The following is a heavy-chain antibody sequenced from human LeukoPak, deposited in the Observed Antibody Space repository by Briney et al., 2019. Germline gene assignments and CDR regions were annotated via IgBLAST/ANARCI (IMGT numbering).Heavy chain of an antibody. CDR3: ARDTQNDYGDLNWFDP. CDR2: IYTSGST. Sequence: SETLFLTCTVSGGSLSSGSCYWSWIRQPAGKGLEWIGRIYTSGSTNYNPSLKSRVTISLDTSKNQFSLKLSSVTAADTAVYYCARDTQNDYGDLNWFDPWGQGTLVTVSS. V-gene: IGHV4-61*02. J-gene: IGHJ5*02. D-gene: IGHD4-17*01. CDR1: GGSLSSGSCY.